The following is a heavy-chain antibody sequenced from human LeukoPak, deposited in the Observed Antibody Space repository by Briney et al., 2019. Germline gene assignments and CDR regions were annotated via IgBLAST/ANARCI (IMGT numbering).Heavy chain of an antibody. J-gene: IGHJ3*02. V-gene: IGHV1-18*01. Sequence: RASVKVSCKASGYTFTSYGISWVRQAPGQGLEWMGWVSAYNGNTNYAQKLQGRVTMTTGTSTSTAYMELRSLRSDDTAVYYCARSSGSFANDAFDIWGQGTMVTVSS. D-gene: IGHD1-26*01. CDR2: VSAYNGNT. CDR1: GYTFTSYG. CDR3: ARSSGSFANDAFDI.